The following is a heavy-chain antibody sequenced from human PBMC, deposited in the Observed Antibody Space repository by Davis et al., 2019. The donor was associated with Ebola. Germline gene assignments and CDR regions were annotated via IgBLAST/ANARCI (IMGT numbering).Heavy chain of an antibody. D-gene: IGHD1-26*01. Sequence: PGGSLRLSCVASGFTFDDYGMHWVRQTPGKGLEWASGISWNGGSKDYADSVKGRFTVSRDNAKNSLYLQMNSLRAEDTAVYYCVRAGDGGSYLDYWGQGTLLTVSS. CDR1: GFTFDDYG. CDR3: VRAGDGGSYLDY. J-gene: IGHJ4*02. CDR2: ISWNGGSK. V-gene: IGHV3-9*01.